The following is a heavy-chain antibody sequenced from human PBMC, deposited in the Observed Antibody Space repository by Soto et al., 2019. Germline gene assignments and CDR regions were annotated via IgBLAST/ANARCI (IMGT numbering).Heavy chain of an antibody. CDR2: ISWNSGSI. CDR3: AKERRIAAAGFDY. V-gene: IGHV3-9*01. CDR1: GFTFDDYA. D-gene: IGHD6-13*01. Sequence: GGSLRLSCAASGFTFDDYAMHWVRQAPGKGLEWVSGISWNSGSIGYADSVKGRFTISRDNAKNSLYLQMNSLRAEDTALYYCAKERRIAAAGFDYWGQGTLVSVSS. J-gene: IGHJ4*02.